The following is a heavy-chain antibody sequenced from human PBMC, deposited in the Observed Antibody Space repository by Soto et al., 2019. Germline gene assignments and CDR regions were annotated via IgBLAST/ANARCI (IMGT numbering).Heavy chain of an antibody. J-gene: IGHJ6*02. D-gene: IGHD4-17*01. V-gene: IGHV4-59*01. Sequence: SETLSLTCTVSGGSISSYYWSWIRQPPGRGLEWIGYIYYNGTTNYNPSLKSRVTISIDTSKSQFSLRLRSLTAADTAVYYCARWSDYGDYYYYGMDVWGQGTTVTVSS. CDR1: GGSISSYY. CDR2: IYYNGTT. CDR3: ARWSDYGDYYYYGMDV.